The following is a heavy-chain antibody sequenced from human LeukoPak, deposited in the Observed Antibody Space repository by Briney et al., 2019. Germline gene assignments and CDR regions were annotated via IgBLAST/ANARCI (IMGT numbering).Heavy chain of an antibody. J-gene: IGHJ3*02. CDR3: VKSRLSGINDAFDI. CDR1: GLTFSTFG. V-gene: IGHV3-23*01. CDR2: ISGSAVIT. D-gene: IGHD3-3*01. Sequence: PGGSLRISCAASGLTFSTFGMTWVRQAPGKGLEWVSAISGSAVITFYADSVKGRFTISRDNSKNTLYLQMNSLRAEDTALYYCVKSRLSGINDAFDIWGQGTMVTVSS.